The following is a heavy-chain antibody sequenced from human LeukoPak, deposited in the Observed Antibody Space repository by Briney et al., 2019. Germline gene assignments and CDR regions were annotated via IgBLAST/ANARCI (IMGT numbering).Heavy chain of an antibody. D-gene: IGHD3-10*01. CDR2: IYSGGST. CDR3: ARDVTMVRGVIVY. Sequence: GGSLRLSCAASGFTFSDYYMSWIRQAPGKGLEWVSVIYSGGSTYYADSVKGRFTISRDNSKNTLYLQMNSLRAEDTAVYYCARDVTMVRGVIVYWGQGTLVTVSS. V-gene: IGHV3-53*01. CDR1: GFTFSDYY. J-gene: IGHJ4*02.